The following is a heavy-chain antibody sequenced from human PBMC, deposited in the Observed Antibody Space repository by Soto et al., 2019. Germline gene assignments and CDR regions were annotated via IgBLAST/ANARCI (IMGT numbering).Heavy chain of an antibody. Sequence: QVQLVESGGGVVQPGRSLRLSCAASGFTFSSYGMHWVRQAPGKGLEWVAVIWYDGSNKYYADSVKGRFTISRDNSKNTLYLQMNSLRAEDTAVYYCARDHRYYYDSSGYYGYFDYWGHGTLVTVSS. D-gene: IGHD3-22*01. V-gene: IGHV3-33*01. CDR3: ARDHRYYYDSSGYYGYFDY. J-gene: IGHJ4*01. CDR2: IWYDGSNK. CDR1: GFTFSSYG.